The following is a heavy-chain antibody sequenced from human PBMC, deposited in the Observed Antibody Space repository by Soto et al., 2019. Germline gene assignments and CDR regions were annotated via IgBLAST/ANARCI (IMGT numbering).Heavy chain of an antibody. CDR2: INPNSGGT. D-gene: IGHD3-10*01. V-gene: IGHV1-2*02. Sequence: ASVKVSCKASGYTFTGYYMHWVRQAPGQGLEWMGWINPNSGGTNYAQKFQGRVTMTRDTSISTAYMELSRLRSDDTAVYYCARDQYYGSGELDYWGQGTLVTVSS. CDR1: GYTFTGYY. CDR3: ARDQYYGSGELDY. J-gene: IGHJ4*02.